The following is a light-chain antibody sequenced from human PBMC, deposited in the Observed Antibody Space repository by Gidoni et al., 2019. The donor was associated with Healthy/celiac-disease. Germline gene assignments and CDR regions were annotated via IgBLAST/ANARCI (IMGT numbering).Light chain of an antibody. CDR1: QSVSSS. CDR2: DAS. CDR3: QQRSNWPPGLT. J-gene: IGKJ5*01. Sequence: EIVLTQSPATLSLSPGERATLSCRSSQSVSSSLAWYQQKPGQAPRLLIYDASNRATGIPARFSGSGSGTDFTLTISSLEPEDFAVYYCQQRSNWPPGLTFGQGTRLEIK. V-gene: IGKV3-11*01.